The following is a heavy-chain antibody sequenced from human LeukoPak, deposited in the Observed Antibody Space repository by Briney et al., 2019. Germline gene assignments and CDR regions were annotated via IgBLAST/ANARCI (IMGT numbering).Heavy chain of an antibody. Sequence: ASVKVSCKASGYAFTSYGISWVRQAPGQGLEWMGWISAYNGNTNYAQKLQGRVTMTTDTTTNTAYMELRSLRSDDTAVYYCARDGSRGYFQHWGQGTLVTVSS. CDR1: GYAFTSYG. CDR3: ARDGSRGYFQH. D-gene: IGHD2-2*01. CDR2: ISAYNGNT. V-gene: IGHV1-18*01. J-gene: IGHJ1*01.